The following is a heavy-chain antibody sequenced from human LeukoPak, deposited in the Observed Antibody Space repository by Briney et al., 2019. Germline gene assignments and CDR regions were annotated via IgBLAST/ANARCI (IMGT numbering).Heavy chain of an antibody. J-gene: IGHJ3*02. V-gene: IGHV3-21*01. D-gene: IGHD5-12*01. CDR3: ARAGYGSKAFDI. Sequence: GGSLRLSCAASGFTFSSYSMNWVRQAPGKGLEWVSSISSSSSYIYYADSVKGRFTISRDNAKNSLYLQMNSLRAEDTAVYYCARAGYGSKAFDIWGQGTMVTVSS. CDR2: ISSSSSYI. CDR1: GFTFSSYS.